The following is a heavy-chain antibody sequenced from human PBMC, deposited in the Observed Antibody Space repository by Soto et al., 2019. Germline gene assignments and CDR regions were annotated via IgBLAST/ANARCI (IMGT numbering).Heavy chain of an antibody. CDR2: ISSSSSYI. Sequence: GSLRLSCAASGFTFSSYSMNWVRQAPGKGLEWVSSISSSSSYIYYADSVKGRFTISRDNAKNSLYLQMNSLRAEDTAVYYCARDGLYCGGDCYSGLALDYWGQGTLVTVSS. J-gene: IGHJ4*02. V-gene: IGHV3-21*01. D-gene: IGHD2-21*02. CDR1: GFTFSSYS. CDR3: ARDGLYCGGDCYSGLALDY.